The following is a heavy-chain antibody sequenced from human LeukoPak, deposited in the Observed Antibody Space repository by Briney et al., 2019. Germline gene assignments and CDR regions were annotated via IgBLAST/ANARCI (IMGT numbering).Heavy chain of an antibody. CDR2: IYYSGST. CDR1: GGSISSYY. Sequence: ASETLSLTCTVSGGSISSYYWSWIRQPPGKGLEWIGYIYYSGSTNYNPSLKSRVTISVDTSKNQFSLKLSSVTAADTAVYYCARPRGGYCSSTSCYDLGWFDPWGQGTLVTVSS. CDR3: ARPRGGYCSSTSCYDLGWFDP. D-gene: IGHD2-2*01. V-gene: IGHV4-59*08. J-gene: IGHJ5*02.